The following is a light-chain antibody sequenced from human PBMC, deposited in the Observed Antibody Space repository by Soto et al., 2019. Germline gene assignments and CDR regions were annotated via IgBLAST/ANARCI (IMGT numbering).Light chain of an antibody. Sequence: EIVLTQSPGTLSLSPGERATLSCRSSQSVSSNYLAWYQQKPDQAPRLVIYDVSGRATGIPDRFSGSGSGTEFTLTISRREPEDFAVYYCQQYGSSPTFGQGTKVEIK. J-gene: IGKJ1*01. CDR3: QQYGSSPT. V-gene: IGKV3-20*01. CDR1: QSVSSNY. CDR2: DVS.